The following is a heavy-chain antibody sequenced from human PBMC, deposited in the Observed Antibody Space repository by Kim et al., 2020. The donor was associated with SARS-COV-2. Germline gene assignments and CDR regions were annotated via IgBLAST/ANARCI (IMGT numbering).Heavy chain of an antibody. CDR1: GYSISSGYY. D-gene: IGHD3-3*01. CDR3: ARGGAGYYDFWSGYYAFDS. V-gene: IGHV4-38-2*02. CDR2: IYHSGST. J-gene: IGHJ4*02. Sequence: SETLSLTCTVSGYSISSGYYWGWIRQPPGKGLEWIGSIYHSGSTYYNPSLKSRVTISVDTSKNQFSLKLSSVTAADTAVYYCARGGAGYYDFWSGYYAFDSWGQGTLVTVSS.